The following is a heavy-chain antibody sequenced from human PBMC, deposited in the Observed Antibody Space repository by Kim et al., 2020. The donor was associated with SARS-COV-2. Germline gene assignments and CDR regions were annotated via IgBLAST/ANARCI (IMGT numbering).Heavy chain of an antibody. J-gene: IGHJ4*02. CDR2: ISGSGGGT. CDR3: ANALDCGGDCYPSWAYFHH. D-gene: IGHD2-21*02. V-gene: IGHV3-23*01. CDR1: GFTFNSYA. Sequence: GGSLRLSCAASGFTFNSYAMSWVRQAPGKGLEWVSAISGSGGGTYYADSVKGRFTISRDNSKNTLYLQMNSLRAEDTAVYYCANALDCGGDCYPSWAYFHHWGQGSLVTVSS.